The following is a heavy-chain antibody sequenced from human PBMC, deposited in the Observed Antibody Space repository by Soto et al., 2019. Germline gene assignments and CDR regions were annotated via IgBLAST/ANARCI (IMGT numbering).Heavy chain of an antibody. CDR1: GYSFTSYL. CDR3: ARHFCRRQQRAWYSGLDV. D-gene: IGHD3-3*01. CDR2: IYPGDSDT. V-gene: IGHV5-51*01. J-gene: IGHJ6*02. Sequence: PGDSLRISCKGSGYSFTSYLIGWVRQMPGKGLEWMGIIYPGDSDTRYSPSFQGQVTISADKSISTAYLQWSSLKASDTAMYYCARHFCRRQQRAWYSGLDVWGQGTTVTAS.